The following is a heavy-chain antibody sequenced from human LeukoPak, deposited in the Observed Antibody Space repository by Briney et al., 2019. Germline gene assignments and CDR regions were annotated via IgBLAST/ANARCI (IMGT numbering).Heavy chain of an antibody. D-gene: IGHD2-15*01. Sequence: SETLSLTCTVSGGSISNYYWSWIGQPPGKGLEGIGYIYYSESARYNPSLKSRVTMSVDTSKNQFSLSLNSVTAADTAVYYCARHREGYCSGGTCPYYFDFWGQGTLVTVSS. CDR2: IYYSESA. CDR1: GGSISNYY. J-gene: IGHJ4*02. CDR3: ARHREGYCSGGTCPYYFDF. V-gene: IGHV4-59*08.